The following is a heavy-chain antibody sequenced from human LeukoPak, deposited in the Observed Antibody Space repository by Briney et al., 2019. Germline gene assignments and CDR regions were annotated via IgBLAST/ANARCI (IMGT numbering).Heavy chain of an antibody. D-gene: IGHD6-13*01. CDR3: ARKGPNSSNWYYFDY. J-gene: IGHJ4*02. V-gene: IGHV1-2*02. CDR2: INPNSGGT. CDR1: GYTFTGYY. Sequence: ASVKVSCKASGYTFTGYYMHWVRQALGQGLEWMGWINPNSGGTNYAQKFQGRVTMTRDTSITTAYMELSSLTSDDTAVYYCARKGPNSSNWYYFDYWGQGTLVTVSS.